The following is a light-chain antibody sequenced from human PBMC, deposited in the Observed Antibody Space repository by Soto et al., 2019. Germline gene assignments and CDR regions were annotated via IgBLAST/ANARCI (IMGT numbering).Light chain of an antibody. J-gene: IGKJ3*01. Sequence: IQLTQSPSSLSASVGDRVTITCRASQGISNYLAWYQQKPGKAPKLLIYGASTLQTGVPSRFSGSGSGTDFTLTXSXXXXXXXXTYYXQQLNSYPLFGPGTKVDIK. CDR3: QQLNSYPL. CDR1: QGISNY. V-gene: IGKV1-9*01. CDR2: GAS.